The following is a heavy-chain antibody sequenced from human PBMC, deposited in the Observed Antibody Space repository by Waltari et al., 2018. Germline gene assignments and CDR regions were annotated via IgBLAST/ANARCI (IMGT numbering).Heavy chain of an antibody. V-gene: IGHV1-2*02. D-gene: IGHD6-13*01. CDR1: GYTFTGYY. CDR2: INTHSGGT. CDR3: AREWGPGIAAAVTNWFDP. J-gene: IGHJ5*02. Sequence: QVQLVQSGAEVKKPGASVKVSCKASGYTFTGYYMHWVRQAPGQGLEWMGLINTHSGGTSYGQKFQGRVTMTRDTSISTYYMELSRLRSDDTAGYYCAREWGPGIAAAVTNWFDPWGQGTLVTVSS.